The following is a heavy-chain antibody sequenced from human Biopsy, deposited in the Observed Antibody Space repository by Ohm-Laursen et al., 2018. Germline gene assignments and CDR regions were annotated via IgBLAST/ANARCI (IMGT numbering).Heavy chain of an antibody. CDR1: GGSIISYY. CDR3: ARTPRDSFWSGSYKRGLWFDP. CDR2: IYNGGIT. V-gene: IGHV4-59*01. D-gene: IGHD3-3*01. Sequence: GTLSLTCSVSGGSIISYYWTWIRQPPGKGLEWIGHIYNGGITNYNPSLKSRVTISKDTSKNQFSLQVNSVTAADTAVYYCARTPRDSFWSGSYKRGLWFDPWGQGTLVIVSS. J-gene: IGHJ5*02.